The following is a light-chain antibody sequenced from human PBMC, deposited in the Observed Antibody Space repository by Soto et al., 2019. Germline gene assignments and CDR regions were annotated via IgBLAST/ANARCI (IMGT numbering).Light chain of an antibody. V-gene: IGLV1-44*01. CDR1: SSNIGSNT. J-gene: IGLJ2*01. CDR2: SNN. CDR3: AAWDDSLSG. Sequence: QSVLTQPPSASGTPGQRVTISCSGSSSNIGSNTVNWYQQLPGTAPKLLIYSNNQRPSGVPDRFSGSKSGTSASLAISGLQSEDEADYYCAAWDDSLSGFGGGTKLTVL.